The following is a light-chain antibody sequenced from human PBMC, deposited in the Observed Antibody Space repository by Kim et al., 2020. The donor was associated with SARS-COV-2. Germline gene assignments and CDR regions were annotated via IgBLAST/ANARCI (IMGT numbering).Light chain of an antibody. CDR2: DVN. V-gene: IGLV2-14*03. J-gene: IGLJ1*01. Sequence: GQSITNSCTGTSSDVGAYNYVSWYQHHPGKAPKLMIFDVNNRPSGLSNRFSGSKSGNAASLTIYGLQAEDEADYYCSSYATTRSYVFGTGTKVTVL. CDR3: SSYATTRSYV. CDR1: SSDVGAYNY.